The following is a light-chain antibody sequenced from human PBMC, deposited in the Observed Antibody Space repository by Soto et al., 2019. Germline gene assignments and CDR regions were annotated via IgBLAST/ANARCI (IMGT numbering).Light chain of an antibody. J-gene: IGKJ1*01. V-gene: IGKV1-5*03. CDR2: AAS. CDR3: QQYNAYPWT. CDR1: QSLNTW. Sequence: DIQMTQSPSTLSASVGDRVTITCRASQSLNTWLAWYQQKPGKAPNLLIYAASTLKSGVPSRFSGSGSGTEFTLTISSLQPDDFETDYCQQYNAYPWTFGQGTKVELK.